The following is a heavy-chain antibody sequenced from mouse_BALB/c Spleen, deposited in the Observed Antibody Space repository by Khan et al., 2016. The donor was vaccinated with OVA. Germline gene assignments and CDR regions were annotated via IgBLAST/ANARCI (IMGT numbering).Heavy chain of an antibody. J-gene: IGHJ4*01. D-gene: IGHD1-2*01. CDR1: GFSLTSYG. Sequence: QVQLKESGPGLVAPSQSLSITCTVSGFSLTSYGVHWVRQPPGKGLEWLGVIWAGGSTNYNSALMSRLSISKDNSKSQVFLKMNSLQTDDTAIYXCAREPQIHEYGYRTMDYWGDGTSVTVSS. CDR2: IWAGGST. CDR3: AREPQIHEYGYRTMDY. V-gene: IGHV2-9*02.